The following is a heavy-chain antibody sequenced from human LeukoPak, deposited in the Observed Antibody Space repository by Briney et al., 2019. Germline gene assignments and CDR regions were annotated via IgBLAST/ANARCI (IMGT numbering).Heavy chain of an antibody. D-gene: IGHD2-2*01. V-gene: IGHV4-4*07. CDR2: FYTSGSA. Sequence: SETLSLTCTISGYSISSSYWSWIRQPAGKGLEWIGRFYTSGSANYNPSLKSRVSMSVDTSKNQLSLKLTSVTAADTAVYYCARGGGASPSDYWGQGILVTVSS. J-gene: IGHJ4*02. CDR1: GYSISSSY. CDR3: ARGGGASPSDY.